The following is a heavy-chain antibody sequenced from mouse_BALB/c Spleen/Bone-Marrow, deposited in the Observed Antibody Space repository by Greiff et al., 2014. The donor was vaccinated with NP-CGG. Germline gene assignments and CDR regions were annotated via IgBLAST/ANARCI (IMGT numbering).Heavy chain of an antibody. J-gene: IGHJ2*01. V-gene: IGHV1S81*02. CDR3: TRGRTWDFDY. Sequence: LQESGAELVKPGTSVELSCKASGYTFTTYYMYWVKQRPGQGLEWIGEINPNNGGTNFKEKFKSKATLTVDKSSSTAYMQLSSLTSEDSAVYYCTRGRTWDFDYWGQGTTLTVSS. D-gene: IGHD4-1*01. CDR2: INPNNGGT. CDR1: GYTFTTYY.